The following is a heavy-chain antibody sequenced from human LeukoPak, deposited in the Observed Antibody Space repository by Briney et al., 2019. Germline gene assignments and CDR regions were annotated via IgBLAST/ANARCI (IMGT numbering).Heavy chain of an antibody. CDR2: IYYSGST. J-gene: IGHJ6*03. CDR1: GGSISSYY. CDR3: ATLVFGYYMDV. V-gene: IGHV4-59*04. Sequence: PSETLSLTCTVSGGSISSYYWSWIRQPPGKGLEWIGSIYYSGSTYYNPSLKSRVTISVDTSKNQFSLKLSSVTAADTAVYYCATLVFGYYMDVWGKGTTVIVSS. D-gene: IGHD3-10*02.